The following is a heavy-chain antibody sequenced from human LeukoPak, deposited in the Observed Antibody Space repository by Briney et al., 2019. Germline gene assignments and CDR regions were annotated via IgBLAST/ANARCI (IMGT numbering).Heavy chain of an antibody. V-gene: IGHV3-48*01. CDR2: ISSSSSTI. Sequence: PGGSLRLSCAASGFTFSSFSMNWVRQAPGKGLEWVSYISSSSSTIYYADSVKGRFTISRDNAKNSLYLQMNSLRAEDTAVYYCARSGGAADFWSGNYYYYYYMDVWGKGTTVTVSS. J-gene: IGHJ6*03. D-gene: IGHD3-3*01. CDR3: ARSGGAADFWSGNYYYYYYMDV. CDR1: GFTFSSFS.